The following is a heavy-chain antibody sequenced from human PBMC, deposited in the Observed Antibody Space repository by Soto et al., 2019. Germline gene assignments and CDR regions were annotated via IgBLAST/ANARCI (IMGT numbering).Heavy chain of an antibody. J-gene: IGHJ6*02. CDR1: GGTFSSYV. CDR2: IIPIFGTT. V-gene: IGHV1-69*01. D-gene: IGHD2-15*01. CDR3: ASDSGSTRGMDV. Sequence: QVQLVQSGAEVKKPGSSVKVSCKASGGTFSSYVFSWVRQAPGQGLEWMGGIIPIFGTTNYAQKFQGRVTITADESTSTAYLELSSLRSDDTAIYYCASDSGSTRGMDVWGQGPKVNVSS.